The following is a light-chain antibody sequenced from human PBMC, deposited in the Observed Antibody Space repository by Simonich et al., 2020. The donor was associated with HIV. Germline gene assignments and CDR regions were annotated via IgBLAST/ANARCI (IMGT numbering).Light chain of an antibody. CDR1: QDISNY. J-gene: IGKJ2*01. CDR2: DAS. Sequence: DIQMTQSPSSLSASVGDRVTITCQASQDISNYLNWYQQKPGKAPKLLIYDASNLETGVPSRFSGSGSGTDFTLSISSLQPEDFATYYCQQTYSTPYTFGQGTKVEIK. CDR3: QQTYSTPYT. V-gene: IGKV1-39*01.